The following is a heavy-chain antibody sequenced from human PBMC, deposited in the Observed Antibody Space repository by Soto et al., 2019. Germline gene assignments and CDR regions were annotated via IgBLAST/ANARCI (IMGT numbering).Heavy chain of an antibody. CDR2: IYYSGST. D-gene: IGHD3-3*01. CDR1: GGSISSYY. V-gene: IGHV4-59*01. J-gene: IGHJ3*02. CDR3: ARVDTTPYDLAAFDI. Sequence: SQTLSLTCTVSGGSISSYYWSWIRQPPGKGLEWIGYIYYSGSTNYNPSLKSRVTISVDTSKNQFSLKLSSVTAADTAVYYCARVDTTPYDLAAFDIWGQGTMVTVSS.